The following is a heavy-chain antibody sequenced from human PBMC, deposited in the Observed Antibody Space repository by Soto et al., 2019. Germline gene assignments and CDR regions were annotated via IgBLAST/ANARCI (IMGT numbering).Heavy chain of an antibody. CDR2: ISGGGGST. V-gene: IGHV3-23*01. Sequence: PGGSLRLSRAASGFSFSGYAVTWVRQAPGKGLEWVSAISGGGGSTYYADSVKGRFTVSRDNSKNTLHLQMNSLRAEDTAVYYCAKTESFNGYYNAFDYWGRGTQVTVSS. CDR3: AKTESFNGYYNAFDY. D-gene: IGHD3-9*01. J-gene: IGHJ4*02. CDR1: GFSFSGYA.